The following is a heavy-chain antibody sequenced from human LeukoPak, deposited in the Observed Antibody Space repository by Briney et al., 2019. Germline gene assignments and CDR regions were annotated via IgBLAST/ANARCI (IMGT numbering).Heavy chain of an antibody. D-gene: IGHD2-21*02. J-gene: IGHJ3*02. V-gene: IGHV1-2*02. CDR2: INPNSGGT. CDR1: GYTFTGYY. Sequence: GASVKVSCKASGYTFTGYYMHWVRQAPGQGLEWMGWINPNSGGTNYAQKFQGRVTMTRDTSISTAYMELRRLRSDDTAVYYCARDSCGGDCYDAFDIWGQGTMVTVSS. CDR3: ARDSCGGDCYDAFDI.